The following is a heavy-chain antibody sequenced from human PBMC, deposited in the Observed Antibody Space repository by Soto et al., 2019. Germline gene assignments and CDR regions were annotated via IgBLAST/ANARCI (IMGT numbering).Heavy chain of an antibody. Sequence: ASVKVSCKASGYSFTSYGISWVRQAPGQGLEWMGWISAYSGNTNYAQKFQGRVTMTTDTSTSTAYMELRSLRSDDTAVYYCARCPSAAAGYYFDYWGQGTLVTVSS. D-gene: IGHD6-13*01. V-gene: IGHV1-18*01. CDR2: ISAYSGNT. CDR3: ARCPSAAAGYYFDY. J-gene: IGHJ4*02. CDR1: GYSFTSYG.